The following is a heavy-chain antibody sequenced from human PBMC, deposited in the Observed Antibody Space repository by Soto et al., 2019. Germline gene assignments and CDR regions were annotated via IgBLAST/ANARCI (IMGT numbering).Heavy chain of an antibody. D-gene: IGHD2-15*01. J-gene: IGHJ5*02. CDR2: IYYSGST. CDR3: ARDLTPSGNQAGFDP. Sequence: QVQLQESGPGLVKPSQTLSLTCTVSGGSISGGYYWSWLRQHPGKGLEYIGYIYYSGSTYYNPSLQSRVTISVDTSKNQFSLNLRSVTAADTAVYFCARDLTPSGNQAGFDPWGQGTLVTVSS. CDR1: GGSISGGYY. V-gene: IGHV4-31*03.